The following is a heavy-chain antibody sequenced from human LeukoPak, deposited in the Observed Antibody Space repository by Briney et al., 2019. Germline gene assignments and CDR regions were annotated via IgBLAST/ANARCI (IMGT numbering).Heavy chain of an antibody. CDR2: IKQDGSEK. CDR1: GFTFSSYW. V-gene: IGHV3-7*01. Sequence: PGGSLRLSCAASGFTFSSYWMSWVRQAPGKGLEWVANIKQDGSEKYYVDSVKGRFTISRDNAKNSLYLQMNSLRAEDTAVYYCARVIMTTVRHGWFDPWGQGTLVTVSS. J-gene: IGHJ5*02. CDR3: ARVIMTTVRHGWFDP. D-gene: IGHD4-17*01.